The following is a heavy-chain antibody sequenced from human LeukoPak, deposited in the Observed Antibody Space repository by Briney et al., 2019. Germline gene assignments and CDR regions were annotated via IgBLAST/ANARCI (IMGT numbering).Heavy chain of an antibody. V-gene: IGHV1-46*01. CDR2: INPSGGST. CDR3: ARDKWGLRFRRTEAIDY. CDR1: GYTFTSYY. D-gene: IGHD5-12*01. J-gene: IGHJ4*02. Sequence: GASVKVSCKASGYTFTSYYMHWVRQAPGQGLEWMGIINPSGGSTRYAQKFQGRVTMNRDTSTSTVYMELSSLRSEDTAVYYCARDKWGLRFRRTEAIDYWGQGTLVTVSS.